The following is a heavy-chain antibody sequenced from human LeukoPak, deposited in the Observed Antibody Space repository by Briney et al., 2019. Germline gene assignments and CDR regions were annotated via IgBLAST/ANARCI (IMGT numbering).Heavy chain of an antibody. V-gene: IGHV4-59*01. CDR1: GGSISTYY. CDR3: ARVSHYYGLGSKIDP. CDR2: IHYSGST. Sequence: SETLSLTCTVSGGSISTYYWTWIRQPPGKGLEWIGNIHYSGSTNYNPSLKSRVTISVDTSKNQFSLRLSSVTAADTAVYYCARVSHYYGLGSKIDPWGQGTLVTVSS. D-gene: IGHD3-10*01. J-gene: IGHJ5*02.